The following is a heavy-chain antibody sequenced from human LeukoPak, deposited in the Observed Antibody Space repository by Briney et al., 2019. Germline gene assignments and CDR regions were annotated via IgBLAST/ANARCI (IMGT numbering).Heavy chain of an antibody. CDR3: ARVGPHGYNSFDY. CDR1: GFTFSNYA. CDR2: ISSNGGST. D-gene: IGHD3-10*01. J-gene: IGHJ4*02. V-gene: IGHV3-64*01. Sequence: PGGSLRLSCAASGFTFSNYAMHWVRQAPGRGLEYVSGISSNGGSTYYANSVKGRFTISRDNSKNTLYFQMGSLRGEDMALYYCARVGPHGYNSFDYWGQGTLVTVSS.